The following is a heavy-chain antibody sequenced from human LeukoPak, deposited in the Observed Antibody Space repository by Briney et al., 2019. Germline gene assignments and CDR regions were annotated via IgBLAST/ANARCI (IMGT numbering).Heavy chain of an antibody. V-gene: IGHV3-21*01. J-gene: IGHJ6*03. CDR3: ARDPYSGGYGDYYYYYMDV. CDR2: ISSSSSYI. CDR1: GFTFSSYN. Sequence: GGSLRLSCAASGFTFSSYNVNWVRQAPGKGLEWVSSISSSSSYIYYADSVKGRFTISRANAKNSLYLQINSLRAEDTAVYYCARDPYSGGYGDYYYYYMDVWGKGTTVTISS. D-gene: IGHD1-26*01.